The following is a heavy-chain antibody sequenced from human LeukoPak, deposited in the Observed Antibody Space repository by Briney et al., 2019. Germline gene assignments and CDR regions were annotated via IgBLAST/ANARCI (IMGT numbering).Heavy chain of an antibody. CDR1: GFAFSSYG. V-gene: IGHV3-33*01. Sequence: PGRSLRLSCAASGFAFSSYGMHWVRQAPGKGLEWVAVIWYDGSNKYYADSVKGRFTISRDTSKNTLDLQMNSLRAEDTAVYYCARGRGASGWSLYYFDYWGQGTLVTVSS. D-gene: IGHD6-19*01. CDR2: IWYDGSNK. CDR3: ARGRGASGWSLYYFDY. J-gene: IGHJ4*02.